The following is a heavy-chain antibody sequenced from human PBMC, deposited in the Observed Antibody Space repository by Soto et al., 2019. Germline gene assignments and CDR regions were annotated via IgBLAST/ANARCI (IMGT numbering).Heavy chain of an antibody. CDR1: GGSFSGYY. V-gene: IGHV4-34*01. CDR3: ASNYGDYDLGGSYYYYMDV. CDR2: INHSGST. J-gene: IGHJ6*03. Sequence: SETLSLTCTVYGGSFSGYYLSWIRPPPGKGLEWIGEINHSGSTNYNPSLKSRVTISVDTSKNQFSLKLSSVTAADTAVYYCASNYGDYDLGGSYYYYMDVWGKGTTVTVSS. D-gene: IGHD4-17*01.